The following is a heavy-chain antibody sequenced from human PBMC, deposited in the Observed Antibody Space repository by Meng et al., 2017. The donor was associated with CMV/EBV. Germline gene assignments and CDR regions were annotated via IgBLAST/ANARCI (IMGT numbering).Heavy chain of an antibody. V-gene: IGHV3-21*01. D-gene: IGHD2-15*01. CDR2: ISISSSYI. J-gene: IGHJ6*02. CDR3: ARGRANTFMWVERLPYCSGGSCYDPYYYYYGMDV. Sequence: GESLKISCAASGFTFSSYSMNWVRQAPGKGMEWVSPISISSSYIYYADSVKGRFTISGDNAKSSLYLQMNSLSAEDTAVYYCARGRANTFMWVERLPYCSGGSCYDPYYYYYGMDVWGQGTTVTV. CDR1: GFTFSSYS.